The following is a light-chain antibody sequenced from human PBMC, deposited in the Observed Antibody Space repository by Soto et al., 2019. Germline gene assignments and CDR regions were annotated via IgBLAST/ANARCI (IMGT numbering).Light chain of an antibody. CDR1: QNVGTK. CDR3: QQYDTWPPLT. Sequence: EIVMTQSPATLSVSPGKRATLSCRASQNVGTKLAWYQQKPGQAPRLLIYGASTRATGFPARFSGSGSGTEFTLTISSLQSEDVAVYYCQQYDTWPPLTFGGGTKVEIK. V-gene: IGKV3-15*01. CDR2: GAS. J-gene: IGKJ4*01.